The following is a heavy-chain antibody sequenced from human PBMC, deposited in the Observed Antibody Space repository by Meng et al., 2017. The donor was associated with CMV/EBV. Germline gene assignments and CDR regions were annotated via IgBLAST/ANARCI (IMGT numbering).Heavy chain of an antibody. CDR1: GFTFSSYS. Sequence: GGSLRLSCAASGFTFSSYSMNWVRQAPGKGLEWVSSIRSSSSYIYYADSVKGRFTISRDNAKNSLYLQMNSLRAEDTAVYYCARDGGDCSSTSCYTHGYYGMDVWGQGTTVTVSS. CDR3: ARDGGDCSSTSCYTHGYYGMDV. D-gene: IGHD2-2*02. V-gene: IGHV3-21*01. CDR2: IRSSSSYI. J-gene: IGHJ6*02.